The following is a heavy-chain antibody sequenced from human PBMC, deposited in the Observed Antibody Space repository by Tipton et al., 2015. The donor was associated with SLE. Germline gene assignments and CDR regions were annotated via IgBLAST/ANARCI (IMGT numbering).Heavy chain of an antibody. CDR3: ARVRGRGYFQH. CDR1: GGSISSYY. J-gene: IGHJ1*01. V-gene: IGHV4-59*01. CDR2: IYYSGST. Sequence: GLVKPSETLSLTCTVSGGSISSYYWSWIRQPPGKGLEWIGYIYYSGSTNYNPSLKSRFTISVDPSKNQFSLKLSSVTAADTAVYYCARVRGRGYFQHWGQGTLVTVSS. D-gene: IGHD3-10*01.